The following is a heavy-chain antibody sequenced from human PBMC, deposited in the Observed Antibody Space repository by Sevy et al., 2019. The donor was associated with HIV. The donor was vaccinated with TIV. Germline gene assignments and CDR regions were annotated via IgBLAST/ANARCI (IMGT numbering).Heavy chain of an antibody. J-gene: IGHJ4*02. CDR1: GFTFSSYS. CDR3: ARVVAYCSSTSCYTTYYFDY. Sequence: GGSLRLSCAASGFTFSSYSMNWVRQAPGKGLEWVSSISSSSSYIYYADSVKGRFTISRDNAKNSLYLQMNSLRAEDTAVYYCARVVAYCSSTSCYTTYYFDYWGQGTLVTVSS. V-gene: IGHV3-21*01. CDR2: ISSSSSYI. D-gene: IGHD2-2*02.